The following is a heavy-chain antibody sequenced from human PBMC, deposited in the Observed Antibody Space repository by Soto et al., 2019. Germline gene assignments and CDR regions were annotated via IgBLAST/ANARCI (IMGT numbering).Heavy chain of an antibody. CDR2: ISGSGGST. J-gene: IGHJ4*02. Sequence: GGSLRLSCAASGFTFSSYAMSWVRQAPGKGLEWVSAISGSGGSTYYADSVKGRFTISRDNSKNTLYLQMNSLRAEDTAVYYCAKDPLPYSNYEVSDYWGQGTLVTVSS. D-gene: IGHD4-4*01. CDR3: AKDPLPYSNYEVSDY. V-gene: IGHV3-23*01. CDR1: GFTFSSYA.